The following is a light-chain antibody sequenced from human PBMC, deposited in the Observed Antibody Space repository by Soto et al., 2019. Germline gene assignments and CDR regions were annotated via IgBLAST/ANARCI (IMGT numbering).Light chain of an antibody. J-gene: IGLJ1*01. CDR1: SSNIGAGYN. Sequence: QSVLTQPPSVSGAPGQRVTISCTGSSSNIGAGYNVPWYQQVPGTAPKLLIYGNDNRPSGVPERFSGSKSGTSASLAITGLQAEDEADYYCQSYDSSLSGLFGTGTKLTVL. CDR3: QSYDSSLSGL. CDR2: GND. V-gene: IGLV1-40*01.